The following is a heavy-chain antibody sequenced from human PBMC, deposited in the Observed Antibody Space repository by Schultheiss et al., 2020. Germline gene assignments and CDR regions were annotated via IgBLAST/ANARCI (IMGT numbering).Heavy chain of an antibody. CDR1: GFTFSSYW. CDR3: ARDQGGYYDFWSGYQYMDV. V-gene: IGHV3-7*01. D-gene: IGHD3-3*01. Sequence: GGSLRLSCAASGFTFSSYWMSWVRQAPGKGLEWVANIKQDGSEKYYVDSVKGRFTISRDNAKNSLYLQMNSLRAEDTAVYYCARDQGGYYDFWSGYQYMDVWGKGTTVNVSS. J-gene: IGHJ6*03. CDR2: IKQDGSEK.